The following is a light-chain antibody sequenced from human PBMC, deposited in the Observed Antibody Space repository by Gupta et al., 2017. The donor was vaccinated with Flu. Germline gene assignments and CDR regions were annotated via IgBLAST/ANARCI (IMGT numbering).Light chain of an antibody. J-gene: IGLJ1*01. CDR2: EVN. V-gene: IGLV2-23*02. CDR3: CSFVTGTTYV. Sequence: QSALTQPASVSGSLGQSITISCTGSASDIGSYNLVSWYPQHPGKTPKVIMFEVNKRPSGISNRFSGSKSGNTASLTIFGLQAEDEADYYCCSFVTGTTYVFGPGTKVTVL. CDR1: ASDIGSYNL.